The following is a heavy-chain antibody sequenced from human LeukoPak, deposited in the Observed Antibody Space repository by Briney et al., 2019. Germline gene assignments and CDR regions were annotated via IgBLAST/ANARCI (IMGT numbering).Heavy chain of an antibody. CDR2: IYTSGST. V-gene: IGHV4-4*07. J-gene: IGHJ4*02. CDR1: GGSISSYY. CDR3: ARERSIANDY. Sequence: GSLSLTCTVSGGSISSYYWSWIRQPAGKGLEWIGRIYTSGSTNYNPSLKSRVTMSVDTSKNQFSLKLSFVTAADTAVYYCARERSIANDYWGQGTLVTVSS. D-gene: IGHD6-6*01.